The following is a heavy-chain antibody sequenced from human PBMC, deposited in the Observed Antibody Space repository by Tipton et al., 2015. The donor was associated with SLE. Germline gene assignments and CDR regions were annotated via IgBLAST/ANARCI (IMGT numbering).Heavy chain of an antibody. CDR2: IIPILGIA. V-gene: IGHV1-69*02. CDR1: GGTFSSYT. CDR3: ARGGLRSSLYYYYMDV. J-gene: IGHJ6*03. Sequence: QVQLVQSGAEVKKPGSSVKVSCKASGGTFSSYTISWVRQAPGQGLEWMGRIIPILGIANYAQKFQGRVTITADKSTSTAYMELSSLRSEDTAVYYCARGGLRSSLYYYYMDVWGKGTTVTVSS. D-gene: IGHD4-17*01.